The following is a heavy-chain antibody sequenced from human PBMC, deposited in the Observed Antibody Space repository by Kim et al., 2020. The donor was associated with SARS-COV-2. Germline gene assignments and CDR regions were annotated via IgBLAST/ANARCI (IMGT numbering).Heavy chain of an antibody. CDR3: ARGPRIAVAGQTLVDY. CDR1: GGSFSGYY. V-gene: IGHV4-34*01. Sequence: SETLSLTCAVYGGSFSGYYWSWIRQPPGKGLEWIGEINHSGSTNYNPSLKSRVTISVDTSKNQFSLKLSSVTAADTAVYYCARGPRIAVAGQTLVDYWGQGTLVTVSS. CDR2: INHSGST. D-gene: IGHD6-19*01. J-gene: IGHJ4*02.